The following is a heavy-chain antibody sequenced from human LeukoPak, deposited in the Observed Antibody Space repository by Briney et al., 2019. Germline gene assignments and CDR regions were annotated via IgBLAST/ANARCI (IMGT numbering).Heavy chain of an antibody. Sequence: GGSLRLSCAASGFIFSRYAMQWVRQAPGKGLEWVAAISYDGSVKYYADSVKGRFTISRDNSKNTLYLQMNSLTPEDMALYYCANSPRSYGDFFIWGQGSLVTVSS. D-gene: IGHD4-17*01. CDR1: GFIFSRYA. V-gene: IGHV3-30*18. J-gene: IGHJ4*02. CDR2: ISYDGSVK. CDR3: ANSPRSYGDFFI.